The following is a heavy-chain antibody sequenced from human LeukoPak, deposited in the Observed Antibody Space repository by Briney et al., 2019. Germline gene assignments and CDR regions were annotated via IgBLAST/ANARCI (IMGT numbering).Heavy chain of an antibody. D-gene: IGHD3-22*01. CDR3: ARWLGTYYYDSSGYYHDAFDI. V-gene: IGHV4-59*12. Sequence: SETLSLTCTVSGGSISSYYWSWIRQPPGKGLEWIGYIYYSGSTNYNPSLKSRVTISVDTSKNQFSLKLSSVAAADTAVYYCARWLGTYYYDSSGYYHDAFDIWGQGAMVTVSS. CDR2: IYYSGST. J-gene: IGHJ3*02. CDR1: GGSISSYY.